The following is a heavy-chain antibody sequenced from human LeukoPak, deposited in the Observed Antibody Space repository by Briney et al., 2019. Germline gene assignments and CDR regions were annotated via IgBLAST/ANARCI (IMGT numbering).Heavy chain of an antibody. D-gene: IGHD2-15*01. CDR3: AGSGGSRETKYWYFDL. CDR2: ISGSGGST. J-gene: IGHJ2*01. CDR1: GFTFSSYA. V-gene: IGHV3-23*01. Sequence: GGSLRLSCAASGFTFSSYAMSWVRQAPGKGLEWVSAISGSGGSTYYADSVKGRFTISRDNSKNTLYLQMNSLRAEDTAVYYCAGSGGSRETKYWYFDLWGRGTLVTVSS.